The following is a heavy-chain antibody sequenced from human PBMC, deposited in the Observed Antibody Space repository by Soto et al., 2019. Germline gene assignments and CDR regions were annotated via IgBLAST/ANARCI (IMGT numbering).Heavy chain of an antibody. D-gene: IGHD2-2*01. CDR3: AKDWSIIVVGGWFDP. J-gene: IGHJ5*02. Sequence: GGSLRLSCAASGFTFSSYAMSWVRQAPGKGLEWVSAISGSGGSTYCADSVKGRFTISRDNSKNTLYLQMNSLRAEDTAVYYCAKDWSIIVVGGWFDPWGQGTLVTVSS. CDR2: ISGSGGST. V-gene: IGHV3-23*01. CDR1: GFTFSSYA.